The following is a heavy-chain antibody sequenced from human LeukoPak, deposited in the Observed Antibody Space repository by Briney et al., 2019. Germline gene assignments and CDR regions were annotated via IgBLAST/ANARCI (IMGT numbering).Heavy chain of an antibody. D-gene: IGHD3-22*01. CDR3: TTEYYYDSSGYRTFDY. CDR1: GFTFSNAW. J-gene: IGHJ4*02. CDR2: IKSKIDGGTT. Sequence: PGGSLRLSCAASGFTFSNAWMGWVRQAPEKGLEWVGRIKSKIDGGTTDYAAPVKGRFTISRDDSKNTLYLQMNSLKTEDTAVYYCTTEYYYDSSGYRTFDYWGQGTLVTVSS. V-gene: IGHV3-15*01.